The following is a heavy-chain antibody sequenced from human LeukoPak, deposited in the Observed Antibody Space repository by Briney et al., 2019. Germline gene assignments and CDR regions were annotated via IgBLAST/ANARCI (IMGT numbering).Heavy chain of an antibody. CDR2: IYYSGST. D-gene: IGHD2-2*01. CDR1: GGSISSSSYY. J-gene: IGHJ4*02. CDR3: ARQDCSSTSCYLDY. Sequence: SETLSLPCTVSGGSISSSSYYWGWIRQPPGKGLEWIGSIYYSGSTYYNPSLKSRVTISLDTSKNQFSLKLSSVTAADTAVYYCARQDCSSTSCYLDYWGQGTLVTVSS. V-gene: IGHV4-39*01.